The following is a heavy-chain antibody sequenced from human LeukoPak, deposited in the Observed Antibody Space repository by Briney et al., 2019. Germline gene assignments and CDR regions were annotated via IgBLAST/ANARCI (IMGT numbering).Heavy chain of an antibody. V-gene: IGHV3-53*01. J-gene: IGHJ6*03. Sequence: GGSLRLSCAASGFIVSRNYMSWVRQAAGKGLGWVSVIYSYVRTFYAASVSGRFTISRDNSKNTLFLQITSLRAEDTGVYYCAKVQYYDSGTYSYYYMDVWGKGTTVTVSS. D-gene: IGHD3-10*01. CDR3: AKVQYYDSGTYSYYYMDV. CDR2: IYSYVRT. CDR1: GFIVSRNY.